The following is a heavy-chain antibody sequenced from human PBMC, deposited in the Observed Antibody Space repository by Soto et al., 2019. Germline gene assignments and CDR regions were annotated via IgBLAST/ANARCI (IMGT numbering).Heavy chain of an antibody. D-gene: IGHD1-20*01. Sequence: SGGSLRLSCAASGFSFNSYRVSWVRQAPGKGLEWLACVEEDGSDKYYVDSVKVRFTISRDNAKSSVYLQMNSMRDEDTALYYCMTEYKGYWGQRTPVTVS. J-gene: IGHJ4*02. CDR2: VEEDGSDK. V-gene: IGHV3-7*01. CDR1: GFSFNSYR. CDR3: MTEYKGY.